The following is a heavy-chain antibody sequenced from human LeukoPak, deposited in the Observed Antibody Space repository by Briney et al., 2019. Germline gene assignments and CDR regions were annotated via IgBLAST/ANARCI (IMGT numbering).Heavy chain of an antibody. V-gene: IGHV4-39*01. CDR2: IYYSGST. CDR1: GGSISISSYY. Sequence: PSETLSLTCTVSGGSISISSYYWGWIRQPPGKGLEWLGSIYYSGSTYYNPSHKSRVTISVDTSKKQFSLKLSSVTAAHTAVYYCTRHDYGGVNWFDPWGQGSLVTVSS. CDR3: TRHDYGGVNWFDP. D-gene: IGHD4-23*01. J-gene: IGHJ5*02.